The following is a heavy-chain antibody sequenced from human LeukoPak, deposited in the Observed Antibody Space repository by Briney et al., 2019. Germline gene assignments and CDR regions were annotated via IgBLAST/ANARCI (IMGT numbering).Heavy chain of an antibody. CDR1: GGSISSSSYY. D-gene: IGHD2/OR15-2a*01. J-gene: IGHJ4*02. Sequence: PSETLSLTCTVSGGSISSSSYYWGWIRQPPGKGLEWIGSIYYSGSTYYNPSLKSRVTISVDTSKNQFSLKLSSVTAADTAVYYCARYVNRDSYYSDYWGQGTLVTVSS. V-gene: IGHV4-39*01. CDR2: IYYSGST. CDR3: ARYVNRDSYYSDY.